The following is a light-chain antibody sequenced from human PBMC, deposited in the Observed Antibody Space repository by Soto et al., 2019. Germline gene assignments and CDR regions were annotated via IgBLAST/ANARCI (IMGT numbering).Light chain of an antibody. V-gene: IGKV1-5*01. CDR2: DAY. Sequence: DIQMTQSPSTLSASVGDRVTITCRASQSISSWLAWYQQKPGKAPKLLIYDAYSLESGTPSRFSGRRSGTELTLTIASVQPEDFATYYCQQYDRYTPLTFGGGTKVEI. J-gene: IGKJ4*01. CDR1: QSISSW. CDR3: QQYDRYTPLT.